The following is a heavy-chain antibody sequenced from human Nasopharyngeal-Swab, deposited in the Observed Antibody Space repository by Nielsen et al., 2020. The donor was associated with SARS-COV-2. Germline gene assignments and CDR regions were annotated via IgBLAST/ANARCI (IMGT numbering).Heavy chain of an antibody. J-gene: IGHJ3*02. V-gene: IGHV3-30*03. Sequence: GESLKISCAASGFTFSSYGMHWVRQAPGKGLEWVAVISYDGSNKYYAGSVKGRFTISRDNSKNTLYLQMNSLRAEDTAVYYCASLLLYYYDSSGYPGGAFDIWGQGTMVTVSS. CDR1: GFTFSSYG. CDR2: ISYDGSNK. CDR3: ASLLLYYYDSSGYPGGAFDI. D-gene: IGHD3-22*01.